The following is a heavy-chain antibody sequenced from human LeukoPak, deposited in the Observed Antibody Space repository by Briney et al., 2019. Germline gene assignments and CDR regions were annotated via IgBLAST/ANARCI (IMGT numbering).Heavy chain of an antibody. D-gene: IGHD3-3*01. CDR2: IDSSGRTT. CDR3: ARDLGVSTPPWAY. Sequence: GGSLRLSCAASGFTFSSYEMNWVRQAPGKGLEWVSYIDSSGRTTYYADSAKGRFTISRDNAKKSLYLQMNSLGAEDTAVYYCARDLGVSTPPWAYWGQGTLVTVSS. V-gene: IGHV3-48*03. J-gene: IGHJ4*02. CDR1: GFTFSSYE.